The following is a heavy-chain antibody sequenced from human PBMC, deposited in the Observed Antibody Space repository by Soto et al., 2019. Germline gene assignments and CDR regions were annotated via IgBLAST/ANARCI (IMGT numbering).Heavy chain of an antibody. CDR3: AKDPSIIYYRGDLDF. D-gene: IGHD2-21*01. CDR1: GFSFSTYG. V-gene: IGHV3-30*18. Sequence: QVHLEESGGGVVQPGRSLRLSCAVSGFSFSTYGMHWVRQAPGKGLEWVAVISHDGGNEYYADSVKGRFTISRDSSRNTLYLQMNNVRAEDTSVYYSAKDPSIIYYRGDLDFWGFGTLVTVTS. J-gene: IGHJ2*01. CDR2: ISHDGGNE.